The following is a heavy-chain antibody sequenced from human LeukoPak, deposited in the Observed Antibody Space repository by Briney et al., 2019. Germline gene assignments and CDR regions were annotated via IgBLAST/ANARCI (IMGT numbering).Heavy chain of an antibody. CDR1: GGSISSISYY. CDR3: ARGDSSSSFDY. D-gene: IGHD6-6*01. V-gene: IGHV4-39*07. Sequence: SETLSLTCTVSGGSISSISYYWGWIRQPPGKGLEWIGSIYYSGSTYYNPSLKSRVTISVDTSKNQFSLKLSSVTAADTAVYYCARGDSSSSFDYWGQGTLVTVSS. J-gene: IGHJ4*02. CDR2: IYYSGST.